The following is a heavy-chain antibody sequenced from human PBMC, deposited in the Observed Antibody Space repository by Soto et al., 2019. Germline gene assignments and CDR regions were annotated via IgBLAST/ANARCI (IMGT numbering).Heavy chain of an antibody. CDR2: FTRYGNFT. J-gene: IGHJ4*02. CDR1: GFPFNIFA. V-gene: IGHV3-23*01. Sequence: EVQLLESGGDLIQPGGSLRLSCAAPGFPFNIFALPWVRRAPGKGLGWVSAFTRYGNFTYYADSVEGRFTISRDNSKNTLYLQMNSLRAEDTAVYYCAKDRYLDHDSRGYLFDNWGQGTLVTVSS. CDR3: AKDRYLDHDSRGYLFDN. D-gene: IGHD3-22*01.